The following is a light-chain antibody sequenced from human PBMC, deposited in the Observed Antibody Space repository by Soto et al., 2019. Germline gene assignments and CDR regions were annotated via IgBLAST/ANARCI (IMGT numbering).Light chain of an antibody. Sequence: QSALTQPRSVSGSPGQSVIISCTGTSSDVGGYNYVSWYQHHAGKAPKLMIYDVNKRPSGVPDRFSGSKSGNTASLTISGLQAEDEADYYCCSYAGSYTWVFGGGTQLTVL. CDR3: CSYAGSYTWV. CDR2: DVN. J-gene: IGLJ3*02. V-gene: IGLV2-11*01. CDR1: SSDVGGYNY.